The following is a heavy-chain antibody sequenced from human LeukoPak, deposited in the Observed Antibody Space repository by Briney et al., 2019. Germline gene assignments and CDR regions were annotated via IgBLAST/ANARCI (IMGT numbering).Heavy chain of an antibody. CDR3: ARMAYGYSTAYYYGMDV. D-gene: IGHD5-18*01. CDR2: IIPILGIA. CDR1: RGTFSSYA. Sequence: SVKVSCKASRGTFSSYAISWVRQAPGQGLEWMGRIIPILGIANYAQKFQGRVTITADKSTSTAYMELSSLRSEDTAVYYCARMAYGYSTAYYYGMDVWGQGTTVTVSS. V-gene: IGHV1-69*04. J-gene: IGHJ6*02.